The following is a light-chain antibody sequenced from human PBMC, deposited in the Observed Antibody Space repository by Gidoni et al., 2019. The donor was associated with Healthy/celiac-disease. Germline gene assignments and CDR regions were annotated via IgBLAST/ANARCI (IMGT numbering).Light chain of an antibody. CDR3: QQRSNWPPYS. J-gene: IGKJ2*03. CDR1: QSVSSY. CDR2: DAS. V-gene: IGKV3-11*01. Sequence: TLSLSPGERATLSCRASQSVSSYLAGYQQKPVRPPRLLIYDASTRATGIPAGFSGSGSGTDFTLTISSLEPEDFAVYYCQQRSNWPPYSFGQGTKLEIK.